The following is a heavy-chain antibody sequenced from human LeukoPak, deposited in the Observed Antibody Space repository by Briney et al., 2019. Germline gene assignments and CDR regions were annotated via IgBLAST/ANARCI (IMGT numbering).Heavy chain of an antibody. Sequence: SETLSLTCAVYGGSFSGYYWSWIRQPPGKRLEWIGEINHSGSTNYNPSLKSRVTISVDTSKNQFSLEMSSVTAADTAVYYCARVRQDRQLSDYYYGMDVWGQGTTVTVS. CDR3: ARVRQDRQLSDYYYGMDV. CDR1: GGSFSGYY. D-gene: IGHD5-24*01. CDR2: INHSGST. V-gene: IGHV4-34*01. J-gene: IGHJ6*02.